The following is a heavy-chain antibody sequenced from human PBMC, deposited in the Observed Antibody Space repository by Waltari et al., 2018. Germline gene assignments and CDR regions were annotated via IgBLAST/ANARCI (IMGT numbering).Heavy chain of an antibody. D-gene: IGHD2-15*01. CDR1: GGSISSYY. J-gene: IGHJ6*02. Sequence: QVQLQESGPGLVKPSETLSLTCTVSGGSISSYYWSWIRQPPGKGLEWIGYIYYSGSTNYNPSLKNRVTISVDTSKNQFSLKLSSVTAADTAVYYCARVTSGGNRYYYYGMDVWGQGTTVTVSS. CDR3: ARVTSGGNRYYYYGMDV. CDR2: IYYSGST. V-gene: IGHV4-59*01.